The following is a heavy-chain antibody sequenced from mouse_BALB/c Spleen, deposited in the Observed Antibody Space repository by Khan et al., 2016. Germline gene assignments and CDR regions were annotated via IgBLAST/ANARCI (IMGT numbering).Heavy chain of an antibody. J-gene: IGHJ3*01. CDR2: IRNKAGGYTT. CDR1: GFTFTDYY. CDR3: ASLTGTIAY. D-gene: IGHD4-1*01. Sequence: EVELVESGGGLVQTGGSLRLSCATSGFTFTDYYMTWVRQPPGKALEWLGCIRNKAGGYTTEYSASVKGRFTISRDNSQSILYLQMNTLGAEGSATYYCASLTGTIAYWGQGTLVTVSA. V-gene: IGHV7-3*02.